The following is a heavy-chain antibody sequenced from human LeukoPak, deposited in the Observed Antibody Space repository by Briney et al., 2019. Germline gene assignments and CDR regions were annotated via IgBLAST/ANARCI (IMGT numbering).Heavy chain of an antibody. CDR1: GFTFSSYG. D-gene: IGHD6-19*01. Sequence: GGSLRLSCAASGFTFSSYGMHWVRQAPGKGLEWVAFIRYDGSNKYYADSVKGRFTISRDNSKNTLYLQMNSLRAEVTAVYYCAKETYSSGWYELDYWGQGTLVTVSS. V-gene: IGHV3-30*02. J-gene: IGHJ4*02. CDR2: IRYDGSNK. CDR3: AKETYSSGWYELDY.